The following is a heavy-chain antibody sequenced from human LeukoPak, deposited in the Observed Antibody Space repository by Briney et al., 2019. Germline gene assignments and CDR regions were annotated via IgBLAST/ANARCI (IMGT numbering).Heavy chain of an antibody. CDR3: TSRGFGELQKSYNY. Sequence: GGSLKLSCAASGFTFSGSAMHWVRQASGKGLEWVGRIRSKANSYATTYAASVKGRFTISRDDSKNTAYLQMNSLKTEDTAVYYCTSRGFGELQKSYNYWGQGTQVTVSS. J-gene: IGHJ4*02. CDR1: GFTFSGSA. D-gene: IGHD3-10*01. V-gene: IGHV3-73*01. CDR2: IRSKANSYAT.